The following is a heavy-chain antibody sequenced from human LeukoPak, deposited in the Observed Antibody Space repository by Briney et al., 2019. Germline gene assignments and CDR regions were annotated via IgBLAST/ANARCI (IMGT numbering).Heavy chain of an antibody. CDR2: ISGSGGST. CDR3: AKIGRRYEFWTGYYEEEVDYMDV. Sequence: PGGSLRLSCAASGFTFSSYAMSWVRQAPEKGLEWVSGISGSGGSTYHADSVKGRFTISRDNSKNTLYLQMNSLRAEDTAVYYCAKIGRRYEFWTGYYEEEVDYMDVWGKGTTVTVSS. D-gene: IGHD3-3*01. J-gene: IGHJ6*03. CDR1: GFTFSSYA. V-gene: IGHV3-23*01.